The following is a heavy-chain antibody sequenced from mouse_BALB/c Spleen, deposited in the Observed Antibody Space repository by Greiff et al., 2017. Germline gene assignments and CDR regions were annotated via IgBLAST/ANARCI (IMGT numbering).Heavy chain of an antibody. D-gene: IGHD2-1*01. CDR3: TRSYGNPEGLCAY. Sequence: QVQLQQPGAELVRPGASVKLSCKASGYTFTSYWINWVKQRPGQGLEWIGNIYPSDSYTNYNQKFKDKATLTVDKSSSTAYMQLSSPTSEDSAVYYCTRSYGNPEGLCAYWGQGTLVTVSA. CDR2: IYPSDSYT. V-gene: IGHV1-69*02. J-gene: IGHJ3*01. CDR1: GYTFTSYW.